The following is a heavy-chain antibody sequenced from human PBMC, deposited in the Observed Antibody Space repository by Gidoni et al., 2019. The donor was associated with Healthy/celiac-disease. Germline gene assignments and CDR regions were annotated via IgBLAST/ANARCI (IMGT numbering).Heavy chain of an antibody. D-gene: IGHD3-16*01. Sequence: VNLQESGPGLLKPPETLSLTCTVSGGSISSYYWSWIRQPPGKGLEWIGYIYYSGSTNYNPSLKSRVTISVDTSKNQFSLKLSSVTAADTAVYYCARGGYYYYMDVWGKGTTVTVSS. J-gene: IGHJ6*03. CDR2: IYYSGST. CDR3: ARGGYYYYMDV. CDR1: GGSISSYY. V-gene: IGHV4-59*01.